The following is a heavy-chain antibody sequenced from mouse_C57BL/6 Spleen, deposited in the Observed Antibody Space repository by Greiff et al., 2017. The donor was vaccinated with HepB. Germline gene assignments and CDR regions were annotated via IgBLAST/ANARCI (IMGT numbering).Heavy chain of an antibody. CDR1: GYTFTGYW. Sequence: QVHVKQSGAELMKPGASVKLSCKATGYTFTGYWIEWVKQRPGHGLEWIGEILPGSGSTNYNEKFKGKATFTADTSSNTASIQLNSLTTEDSAIYYCASPKDDYERTLYAMDYWGQGTTVTVSS. CDR3: ASPKDDYERTLYAMDY. J-gene: IGHJ4*01. D-gene: IGHD1-1*01. V-gene: IGHV1-9*01. CDR2: ILPGSGST.